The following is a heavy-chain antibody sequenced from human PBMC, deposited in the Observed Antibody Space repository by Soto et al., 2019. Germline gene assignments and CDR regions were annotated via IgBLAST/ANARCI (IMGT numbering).Heavy chain of an antibody. Sequence: QVQLVESGGGLVKPGGSLRLSCGASGFSFSDYYMSWVRQAPGKGLEWISYISSSGSTIFYATSVKGRFTISRDNAQNSLDLQMDRLRAEDTAVYFCARGGYCSGGRCLWKSTGMDVWGRGTTVTVSS. V-gene: IGHV3-11*01. J-gene: IGHJ6*02. CDR2: ISSSGSTI. D-gene: IGHD2-15*01. CDR1: GFSFSDYY. CDR3: ARGGYCSGGRCLWKSTGMDV.